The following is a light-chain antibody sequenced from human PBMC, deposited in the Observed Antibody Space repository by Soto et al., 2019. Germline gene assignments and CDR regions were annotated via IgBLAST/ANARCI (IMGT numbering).Light chain of an antibody. V-gene: IGLV1-40*01. CDR1: SSNIGADFG. Sequence: QPVLTQSPSVSGAPGQTITISCTGSSSNIGADFGVHWYQQLPGAAPKLVIFVNTNRPSGVPDRFSGSKSGTSASLAITGLQAEDEADYYCQSYDRSLSGWVFGTGTKLTVL. CDR2: VNT. J-gene: IGLJ3*02. CDR3: QSYDRSLSGWV.